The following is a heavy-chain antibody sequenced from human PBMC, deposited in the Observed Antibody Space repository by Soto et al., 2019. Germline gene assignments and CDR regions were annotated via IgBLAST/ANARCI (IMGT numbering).Heavy chain of an antibody. CDR2: IIPILGLA. J-gene: IGHJ4*02. Sequence: QVQLVQSGAEVKKPGSSVKVSCKASGGTFSIYTISWVRQAPGQGLEWMGRIIPILGLANYAQKFQGSVTTTADKSTRTAYMQLSSLRSEDAAVYYCASRYDSSDYWGQGTLVTVSS. V-gene: IGHV1-69*02. CDR3: ASRYDSSDY. CDR1: GGTFSIYT. D-gene: IGHD3-22*01.